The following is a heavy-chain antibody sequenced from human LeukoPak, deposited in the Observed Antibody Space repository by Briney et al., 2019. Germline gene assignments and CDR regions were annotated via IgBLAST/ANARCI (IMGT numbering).Heavy chain of an antibody. CDR2: ISSSSSTI. Sequence: PGGSLRLSCAASGFTFSRYGMTWVRQAPGKGLEWVSYISSSSSTIYYADSVKGRFTISRDNAKNSLYLQMNSLRAEDTAVYNCARDAVVVVAASGPGYYFDYWGQGTLVTVSS. J-gene: IGHJ4*02. D-gene: IGHD2-15*01. CDR1: GFTFSRYG. CDR3: ARDAVVVVAASGPGYYFDY. V-gene: IGHV3-48*04.